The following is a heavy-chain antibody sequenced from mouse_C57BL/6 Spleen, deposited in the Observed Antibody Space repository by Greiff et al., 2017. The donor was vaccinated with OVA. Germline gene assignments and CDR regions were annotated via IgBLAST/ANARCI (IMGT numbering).Heavy chain of an antibody. CDR3: HRVGRWYFDV. J-gene: IGHJ1*03. CDR1: GFTFSDYG. Sequence: EVKLMESGGGLVKPGGSLKLSCAASGFTFSDYGMHWVRQAPEKGLEWVAYISSGSSTIYYADTVKGRFTISRDNAKNTLFLQMTSLRSEDTAMYYCHRVGRWYFDVWGTGTTVTVSS. D-gene: IGHD4-1*01. V-gene: IGHV5-17*01. CDR2: ISSGSSTI.